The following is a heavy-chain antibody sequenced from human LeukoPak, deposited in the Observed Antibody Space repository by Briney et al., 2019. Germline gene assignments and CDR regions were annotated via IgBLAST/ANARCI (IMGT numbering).Heavy chain of an antibody. CDR3: AKGHDDFRQFDF. CDR2: IIPIFGTG. Sequence: GASVKVSCKASGGTFANYAISWVRKAPGQGLEWMGGIIPIFGTGHSAQKFQGRVTITADESTRTTHMELRSLRSDDPAVYYCAKGHDDFRQFDFWGQGTLVTVSS. V-gene: IGHV1-69*13. J-gene: IGHJ4*02. CDR1: GGTFANYA. D-gene: IGHD3-3*01.